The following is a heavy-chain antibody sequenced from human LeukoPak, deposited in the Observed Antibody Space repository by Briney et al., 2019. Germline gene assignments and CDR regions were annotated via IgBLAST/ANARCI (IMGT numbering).Heavy chain of an antibody. V-gene: IGHV5-51*01. CDR2: IYPSDSDI. CDR3: ARLGGYCSGTSCYPSHFDY. CDR1: GXRFTSYC. J-gene: IGHJ4*02. Sequence: GESLKISFKGSGXRFTSYCIGWVRQKPGKGLEWMGIIYPSDSDIRYSPSFQGQVTISADNSIITAYLQWSSLKASDTAVYYCARLGGYCSGTSCYPSHFDYWGQGTLVTVSS. D-gene: IGHD2-2*01.